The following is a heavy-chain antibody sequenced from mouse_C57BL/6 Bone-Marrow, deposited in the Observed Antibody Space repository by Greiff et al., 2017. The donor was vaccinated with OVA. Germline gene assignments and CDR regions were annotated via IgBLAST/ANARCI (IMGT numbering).Heavy chain of an antibody. CDR1: GYTFTSYW. Sequence: QVQLKEPGAELVKPGASVKLSCKASGYTFTSYWMHWVKQRPGQGLEWIGMIHPNSGSTNYNEKFKSKATLTVDKSSSTAYMQLSSLTSEDSAVYYCARPSYAMDYWGQGTSVTVSS. CDR2: IHPNSGST. V-gene: IGHV1-64*01. J-gene: IGHJ4*01. CDR3: ARPSYAMDY.